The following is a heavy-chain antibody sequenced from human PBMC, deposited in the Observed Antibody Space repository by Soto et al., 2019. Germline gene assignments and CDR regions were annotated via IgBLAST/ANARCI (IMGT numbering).Heavy chain of an antibody. J-gene: IGHJ4*02. V-gene: IGHV1-69*12. D-gene: IGHD3-16*01. CDR2: TIPIFGTA. CDR1: GGTFSSYA. Sequence: QVQLVQSGAEVKKPGSSVKVSCKASGGTFSSYAIDWVRQAPGQGIEWMGGTIPIFGTADYAQKFQGRVTITADESTCTAYMELSSLRSEDTAVYYCARGQTGGGWGYYFAYWGQGTLVTVSS. CDR3: ARGQTGGGWGYYFAY.